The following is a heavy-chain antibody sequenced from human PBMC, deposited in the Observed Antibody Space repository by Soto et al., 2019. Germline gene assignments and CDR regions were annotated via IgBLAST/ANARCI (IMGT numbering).Heavy chain of an antibody. CDR2: IYYSGST. CDR1: GASITSGGYY. Sequence: QVQLQESGPGLVKPSQTLSLTCTVSGASITSGGYYWSWIRQHPGKGLEWIGYIYYSGSTYYNPALQSRVTISVDTSKNQFSLKLSSVPAADTAVYYCTRSIQHWGQGTLVPVSS. V-gene: IGHV4-31*03. CDR3: TRSIQH. J-gene: IGHJ1*01.